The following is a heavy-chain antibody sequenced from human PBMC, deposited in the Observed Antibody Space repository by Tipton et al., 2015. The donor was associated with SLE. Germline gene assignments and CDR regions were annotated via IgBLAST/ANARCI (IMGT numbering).Heavy chain of an antibody. J-gene: IGHJ3*01. Sequence: GLVKPSETLSLTCTVSGDSINGYFWSWIRQPPGKGLEWIGYMFYNGNTYRNPSFKGRVTMSVDTSKKQLYLNLNSATTADTAVYYCARSLYSSRDDAYDVWGQGTVVTVPS. CDR3: ARSLYSSRDDAYDV. CDR1: GDSINGYF. CDR2: MFYNGNT. V-gene: IGHV4-59*01. D-gene: IGHD6-13*01.